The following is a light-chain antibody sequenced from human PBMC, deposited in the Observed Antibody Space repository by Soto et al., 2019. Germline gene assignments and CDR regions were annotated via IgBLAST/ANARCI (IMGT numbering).Light chain of an antibody. J-gene: IGLJ2*01. Sequence: QSVLTQPPSVSGSPGQSVTISCTGTSIDVGNYNRVSWYLQPPGTAPKLMIYEVSNRPSGVPDRFSGSKSGNTASLTISGLKAEDEADYYCSSHTVTNTVIFGGGTKLTVL. CDR3: SSHTVTNTVI. CDR2: EVS. CDR1: SIDVGNYNR. V-gene: IGLV2-18*02.